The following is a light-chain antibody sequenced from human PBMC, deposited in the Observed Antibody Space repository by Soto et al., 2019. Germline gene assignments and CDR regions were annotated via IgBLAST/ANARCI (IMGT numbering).Light chain of an antibody. Sequence: DIQMTQSPSTLSASVGDRVTITCRASQSISTWLAWYQQKPGKAPELLIYDASNLESGVPSRFSGSGSGTEFTLTITSLQPDDFATYYCQHFGTFGQGTKVEIK. CDR2: DAS. V-gene: IGKV1-5*01. J-gene: IGKJ1*01. CDR3: QHFGT. CDR1: QSISTW.